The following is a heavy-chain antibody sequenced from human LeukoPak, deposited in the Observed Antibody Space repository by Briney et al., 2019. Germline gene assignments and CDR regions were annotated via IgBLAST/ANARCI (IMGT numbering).Heavy chain of an antibody. CDR3: ARVRIQLRFIDY. CDR2: IYYSGST. CDR1: GGSISRSTYY. Sequence: SETLSLTCTVSGGSISRSTYYWGWIRQPPGKGLEWIGSIYYSGSTYYNPSLKSRVTISVDTSKNQFSLKLSSVTAADTAVYYCARVRIQLRFIDYWGQGTLVTVSS. J-gene: IGHJ4*02. D-gene: IGHD5-18*01. V-gene: IGHV4-39*07.